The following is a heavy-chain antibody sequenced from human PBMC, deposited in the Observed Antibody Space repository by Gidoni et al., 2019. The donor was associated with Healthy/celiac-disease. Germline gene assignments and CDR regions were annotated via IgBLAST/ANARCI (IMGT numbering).Heavy chain of an antibody. CDR1: GGTFSSYA. Sequence: QVQLVQSGAEVKKPGSSVKVSCKASGGTFSSYAISWVRQAPGQGLEWMGGIIPIFGTATYAQKFQGRVTITADESTSTAYMELSSLRSEDTAVYYCARATVVVPAASYYYYYYGMDVWGQGTTVTVSS. V-gene: IGHV1-69*01. J-gene: IGHJ6*02. D-gene: IGHD2-2*01. CDR3: ARATVVVPAASYYYYYYGMDV. CDR2: IIPIFGTA.